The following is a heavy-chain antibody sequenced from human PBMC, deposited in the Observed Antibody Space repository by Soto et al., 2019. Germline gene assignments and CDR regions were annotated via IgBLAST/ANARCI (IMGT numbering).Heavy chain of an antibody. Sequence: QSGGSLRLSCAASGFTFDDYAMHWVRQAPGKGLEWVSGISWNSGSIGYADSVEGRFTISRDNAKNSLYLQMNSLRAEDTALYYCAREAAAGTLYNWFDPWGQGTLVTVSS. CDR1: GFTFDDYA. CDR2: ISWNSGSI. V-gene: IGHV3-9*01. D-gene: IGHD6-13*01. J-gene: IGHJ5*02. CDR3: AREAAAGTLYNWFDP.